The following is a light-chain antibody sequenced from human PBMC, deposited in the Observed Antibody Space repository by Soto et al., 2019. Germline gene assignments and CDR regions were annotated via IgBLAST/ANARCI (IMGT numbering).Light chain of an antibody. J-gene: IGLJ1*01. CDR3: AAWDDSLNAL. CDR1: SSDVGSYNL. V-gene: IGLV2-23*01. CDR2: DDS. Sequence: QSALTQPASVSGSPGQSITISCSGTSSDVGSYNLVSWYQQHPGEAPKLMIYDDSKRPSGVSNRFSGSKSVNTASLTISGLQAEDEADYYCAAWDDSLNALFGTGTKLTVL.